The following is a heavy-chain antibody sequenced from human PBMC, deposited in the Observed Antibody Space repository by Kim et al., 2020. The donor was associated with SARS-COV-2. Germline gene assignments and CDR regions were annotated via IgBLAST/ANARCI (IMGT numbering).Heavy chain of an antibody. CDR1: GGSISSFY. V-gene: IGHV4-59*01. CDR2: IYYTGST. CDR3: ARVRDPGGYIDTSVYADL. D-gene: IGHD3-22*01. J-gene: IGHJ5*02. Sequence: SETLSLTCSVSGGSISSFYCGWIRQPPGKGLEWVGYIYYTGSTRYNPSLQSRVTISKDTSKNVLSLKLSSVTAADTAVYYCARVRDPGGYIDTSVYADLWGQGTLVTVSS.